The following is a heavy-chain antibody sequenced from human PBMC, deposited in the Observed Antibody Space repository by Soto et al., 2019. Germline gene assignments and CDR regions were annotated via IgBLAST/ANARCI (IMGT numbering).Heavy chain of an antibody. CDR2: ISAHNGNT. Sequence: QLQLVQSGAEVKKPGASGKVSCKASGDTFINYGISWVRQAPGQGLKWKGWISAHNGNTKYSLKLPRRVTMTTDTSTSTASVDLRSLRADDAAVYYCEIDQGASLDFDNWGQGSLVTVSS. CDR1: GDTFINYG. V-gene: IGHV1-18*01. CDR3: EIDQGASLDFDN. D-gene: IGHD2-15*01. J-gene: IGHJ4*02.